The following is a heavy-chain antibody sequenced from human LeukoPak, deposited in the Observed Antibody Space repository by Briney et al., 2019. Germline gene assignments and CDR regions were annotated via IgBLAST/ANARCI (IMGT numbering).Heavy chain of an antibody. CDR2: ISSSSSYI. CDR3: ARDHPYSRSSGEYYFDY. CDR1: GFTFSSYS. D-gene: IGHD6-6*01. J-gene: IGHJ4*02. Sequence: GGSLRLSCAASGFTFSSYSMNWVRQAPGKGLEWVSSISSSSSYIYYADSVKGRFTISRDNAKNSLYLQMNSLRAEDTAVYYCARDHPYSRSSGEYYFDYWGQGTLVTVSS. V-gene: IGHV3-21*01.